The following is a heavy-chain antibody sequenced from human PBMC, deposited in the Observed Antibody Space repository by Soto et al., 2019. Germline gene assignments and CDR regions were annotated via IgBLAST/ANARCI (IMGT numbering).Heavy chain of an antibody. J-gene: IGHJ4*02. CDR1: GGTFSSYA. D-gene: IGHD3-22*01. CDR2: IIPIFCTA. CDR3: ARITAYYYDSSPFDY. V-gene: IGHV1-69*01. Sequence: QVQLVQSGAEVKKPGSSVKVSCKASGGTFSSYAISWVRQAPGQGLEWMGGIIPIFCTANYAQKFQGRVTITADESTSTAYMELSSLRSEDTAVYYCARITAYYYDSSPFDYWGQGTLVTVSS.